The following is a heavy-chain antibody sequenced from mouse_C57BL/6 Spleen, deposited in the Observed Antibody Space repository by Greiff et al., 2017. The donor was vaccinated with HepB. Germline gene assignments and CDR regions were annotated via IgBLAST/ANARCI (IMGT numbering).Heavy chain of an antibody. J-gene: IGHJ1*03. Sequence: VQLVESGAELARPGASVKLSCKASGYTFTSYGISWVKQRTGQGLEWIGEIYPRSGNTYYNEKFKGKATLTADKSSSTAYMELRSLTSEDSAVYFCARGGLRYFDVWGTGTTVTVSS. V-gene: IGHV1-81*01. D-gene: IGHD3-3*01. CDR3: ARGGLRYFDV. CDR2: IYPRSGNT. CDR1: GYTFTSYG.